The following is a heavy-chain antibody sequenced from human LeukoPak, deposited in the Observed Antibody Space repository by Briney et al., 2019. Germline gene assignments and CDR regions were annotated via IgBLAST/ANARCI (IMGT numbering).Heavy chain of an antibody. CDR2: INSDGSST. J-gene: IGHJ5*02. D-gene: IGHD2-2*01. V-gene: IGHV3-74*01. Sequence: GSLRLSCAASGFTFSSYWMHWVRQAPGKGLVWVSRINSDGSSTSYADSVKGRFTISRDNAKNTLYLQMNSLRAEDTAVYYCARALYCSSTSCPNWFDPWGQGTLVTVSS. CDR1: GFTFSSYW. CDR3: ARALYCSSTSCPNWFDP.